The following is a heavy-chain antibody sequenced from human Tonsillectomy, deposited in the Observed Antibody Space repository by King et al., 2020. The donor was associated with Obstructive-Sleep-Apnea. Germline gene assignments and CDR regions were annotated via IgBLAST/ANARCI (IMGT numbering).Heavy chain of an antibody. CDR2: ISSSSSYI. CDR1: GFTFSSYS. V-gene: IGHV3-21*01. D-gene: IGHD2-15*01. J-gene: IGHJ3*02. Sequence: VQLVESGGGLFKPGGSLRLSCAASGFTFSSYSMNWVRQAPGKGLEWVSSISSSSSYIYYADSVKGRFTISRDNAKNSLYLQMNSLRAEDTAVYYCARADCSGGSCYSVAFDIWGQGTMVTVSS. CDR3: ARADCSGGSCYSVAFDI.